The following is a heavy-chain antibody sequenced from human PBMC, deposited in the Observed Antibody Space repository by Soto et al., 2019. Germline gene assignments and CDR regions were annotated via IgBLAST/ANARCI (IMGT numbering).Heavy chain of an antibody. CDR2: ISAYNGNT. V-gene: IGHV1-18*01. CDR1: GYTFTSYG. D-gene: IGHD3-3*01. CDR3: ARDPSGYYDFWSGYYSEDVDY. Sequence: QVQLVQSGAEVKKPGASVKVSCKASGYTFTSYGISWVRQAPGQGLEWMGWISAYNGNTNYAQKLQGRVTMTTDTSTSTAYMELRSLRSDDTAVYYCARDPSGYYDFWSGYYSEDVDYWGQGTLVTVSS. J-gene: IGHJ4*02.